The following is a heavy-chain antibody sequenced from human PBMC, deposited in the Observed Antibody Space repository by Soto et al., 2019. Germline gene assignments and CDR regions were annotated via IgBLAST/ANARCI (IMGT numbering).Heavy chain of an antibody. CDR3: AKGRIRAGYAAEFDY. Sequence: QVQLVESGGGVVQPGSSLRLSCAASGFTFSSYGMHWVRQAPGKGLEWVSGISYDGSRKYYGDSVKGRFTISRDDSKNTLYLQMHSLRAEDTAVYYCAKGRIRAGYAAEFDYWGQGTLVTVSS. D-gene: IGHD1-1*01. CDR1: GFTFSSYG. J-gene: IGHJ4*02. CDR2: ISYDGSRK. V-gene: IGHV3-30*18.